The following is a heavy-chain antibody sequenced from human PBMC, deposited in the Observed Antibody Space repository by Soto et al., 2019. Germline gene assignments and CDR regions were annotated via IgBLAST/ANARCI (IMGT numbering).Heavy chain of an antibody. V-gene: IGHV1-69*12. CDR2: IIPIFGTA. CDR1: GGTFSSSA. D-gene: IGHD2-8*01. CDR3: ASNGESYYYYGMEV. Sequence: QVQLVQSGAEVKKPGSSVKVSCKASGGTFSSSAISWVRQAPGQGLECMGGIIPIFGTAEYAQKFQGRVTITADESTSTDFMEVSSLRSEDTAVYYCASNGESYYYYGMEVWGQGTTVTVSS. J-gene: IGHJ6*02.